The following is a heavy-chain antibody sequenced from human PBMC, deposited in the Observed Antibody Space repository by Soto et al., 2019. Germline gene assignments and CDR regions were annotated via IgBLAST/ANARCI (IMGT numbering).Heavy chain of an antibody. CDR1: GGSINNGNS. CDR2: IYYSGRT. J-gene: IGHJ6*02. CDR3: AASYCSGGRCSAYAMDI. Sequence: PSETLSLTCTVSGGSINNGNSWSWVWQSPGRGLEWIGEIYYSGRTQYNPSLKSRISISVDNPKNQISLKLTSVTAADTARYYCAASYCSGGRCSAYAMDIWGQGTTVTVSS. V-gene: IGHV4-4*02. D-gene: IGHD2-15*01.